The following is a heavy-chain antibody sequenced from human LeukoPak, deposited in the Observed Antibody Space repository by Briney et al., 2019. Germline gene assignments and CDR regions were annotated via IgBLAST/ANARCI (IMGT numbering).Heavy chain of an antibody. CDR2: INHSGST. V-gene: IGHV4-34*01. CDR1: GGSFSGYY. D-gene: IGHD6-19*01. CDR3: ARGFAVAGFFDY. J-gene: IGHJ4*02. Sequence: KPSETLSLTCAVYGGSFSGYYWSWIRQPPGKGLEWIGEINHSGSTNYNPSLKSRVTISVDTSKDQFSLKLSSVTAADTAVYYCARGFAVAGFFDYWGQGTLVTVSS.